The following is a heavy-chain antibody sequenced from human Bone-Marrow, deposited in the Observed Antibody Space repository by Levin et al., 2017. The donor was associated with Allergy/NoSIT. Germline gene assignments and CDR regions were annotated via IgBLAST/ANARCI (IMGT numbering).Heavy chain of an antibody. CDR3: ARDPRAHKNAFDV. Sequence: LSLPCAASGLTVRANYMSWVRQGPGRELEWISSLYGDGSTFYADSVKGRFTISRDRSRNTLYLQLNSLRVEDTAVYYCARDPRAHKNAFDVWGQGTMVTVSS. CDR2: LYGDGST. V-gene: IGHV3-66*01. J-gene: IGHJ3*01. CDR1: GLTVRANY. D-gene: IGHD5-24*01.